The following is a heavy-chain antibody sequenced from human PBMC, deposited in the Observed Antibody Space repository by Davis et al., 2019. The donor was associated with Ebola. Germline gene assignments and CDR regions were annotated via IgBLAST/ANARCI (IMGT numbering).Heavy chain of an antibody. CDR3: ARQSLGGTAFCGGDCFLDY. D-gene: IGHD2-21*02. J-gene: IGHJ4*02. CDR2: IFYGGAT. Sequence: GSLRLSCAASGFTFTDYYMGWIRQAPGKGLEWIGSIFYGGATYYNPSLHSRVTISVDTSKNQFSLKLSSMTAADTAVYYCARQSLGGTAFCGGDCFLDYWGPGTLVTVSS. CDR1: GFTFTDYY. V-gene: IGHV4-39*01.